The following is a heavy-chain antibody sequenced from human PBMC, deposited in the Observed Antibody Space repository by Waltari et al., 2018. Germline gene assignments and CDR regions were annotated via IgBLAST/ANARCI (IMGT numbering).Heavy chain of an antibody. CDR3: AKVIAVAAPEWCDP. V-gene: IGHV3-53*01. Sequence: EVQLVESGGGLIQPGGSLRLSCAASGFTVSSNYMSWVRQAPGKGLDGVSVIYSGGRTDYAESVKGRFSIARDNSKNPLYLQMNSLRAEDTAVYYWAKVIAVAAPEWCDPWGQGTLVTVSS. J-gene: IGHJ5*02. CDR1: GFTVSSNY. CDR2: IYSGGRT. D-gene: IGHD6-19*01.